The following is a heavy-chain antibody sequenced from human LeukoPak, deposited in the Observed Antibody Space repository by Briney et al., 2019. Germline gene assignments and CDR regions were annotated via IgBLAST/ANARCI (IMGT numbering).Heavy chain of an antibody. CDR1: GFTFDDYA. CDR2: ISWNSGSI. V-gene: IGHV3-9*01. Sequence: GGSLRLSCAASGFTFDDYAMHWVRQAPGKGLEWVSGISWNSGSIGYADSVKGRFTISRDNAKNSLYLQMNSLRAEDTAVYYCASHMGAGGAWGQGTLVTVSS. CDR3: ASHMGAGGA. D-gene: IGHD1-26*01. J-gene: IGHJ4*02.